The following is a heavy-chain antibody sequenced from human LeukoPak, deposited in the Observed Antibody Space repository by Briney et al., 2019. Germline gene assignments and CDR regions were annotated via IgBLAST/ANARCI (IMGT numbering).Heavy chain of an antibody. Sequence: PGRSLRLSCAASGFTFSSYGMHWVRQTPGKGLEWVAVISYDGSNNYYTDSVKGRFTISRDNSKNTLYLQMNSLRAEDTAVYYCAKGGRWQLEQPSNFDYWGQGTLVTVSS. CDR2: ISYDGSNN. V-gene: IGHV3-30*18. CDR3: AKGGRWQLEQPSNFDY. J-gene: IGHJ4*02. CDR1: GFTFSSYG. D-gene: IGHD1/OR15-1a*01.